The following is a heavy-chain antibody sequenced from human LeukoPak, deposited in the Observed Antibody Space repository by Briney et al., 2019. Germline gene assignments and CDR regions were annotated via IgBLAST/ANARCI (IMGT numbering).Heavy chain of an antibody. V-gene: IGHV4-30-2*01. CDR1: GGSISSGGYS. CDR3: ARGTVTTDYYYYYGMDV. J-gene: IGHJ6*02. Sequence: SETLSLTCAVSGGSISSGGYSWIWIRQPPGKGLEGIGYIYHSGSTYYNPSLKSRVTISVDRSKNQFSLKLSSVTAADTAVYYCARGTVTTDYYYYYGMDVWGQGTTVTVSS. CDR2: IYHSGST. D-gene: IGHD4-11*01.